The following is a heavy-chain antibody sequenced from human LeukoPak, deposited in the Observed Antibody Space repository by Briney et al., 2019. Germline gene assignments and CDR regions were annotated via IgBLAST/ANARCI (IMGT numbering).Heavy chain of an antibody. V-gene: IGHV3-30*04. CDR2: ISYDGSNK. D-gene: IGHD5-12*01. Sequence: GGSLRLSCAASGFTFSSYAMHWVRQAPGKGLEWVAVISYDGSNKYYADSVKGRFTISRDNSKNTLYLQMNSLRAEDTAVYYCARENNGYSDFDYWGQGTLVTVSS. J-gene: IGHJ4*02. CDR1: GFTFSSYA. CDR3: ARENNGYSDFDY.